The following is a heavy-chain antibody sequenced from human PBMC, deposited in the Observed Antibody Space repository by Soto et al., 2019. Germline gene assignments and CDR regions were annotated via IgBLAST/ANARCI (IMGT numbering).Heavy chain of an antibody. V-gene: IGHV1-8*01. Sequence: ASVKVSCKASGYTFTSYDINWVRQATGQGLEWMGWMNPNSGNTGYAQKFQGRVTMTRNTSISTAYMELSSLRSEDTAVYYCARGIGLWIHYYYYGMDVWGQGTTVTVS. CDR2: MNPNSGNT. CDR1: GYTFTSYD. CDR3: ARGIGLWIHYYYYGMDV. J-gene: IGHJ6*02. D-gene: IGHD3-10*01.